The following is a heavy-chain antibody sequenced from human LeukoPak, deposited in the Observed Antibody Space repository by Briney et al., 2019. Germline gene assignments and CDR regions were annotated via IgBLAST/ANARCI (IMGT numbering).Heavy chain of an antibody. Sequence: ASVKVSCKASGYTFTGYYMHWVRQAPGQGLEWMEWINPNSGGTNYAQKFQGRVTMTRDTSISTAYMELSRLRSDDTAVYYCARDCSSNSCHSYDYWGQGTLVTVSS. CDR1: GYTFTGYY. CDR3: ARDCSSNSCHSYDY. J-gene: IGHJ4*02. V-gene: IGHV1-2*02. CDR2: INPNSGGT. D-gene: IGHD2-2*01.